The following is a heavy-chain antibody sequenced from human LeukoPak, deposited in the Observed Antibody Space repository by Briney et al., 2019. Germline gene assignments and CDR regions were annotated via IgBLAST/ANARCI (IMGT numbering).Heavy chain of an antibody. J-gene: IGHJ2*01. CDR2: IYSGGTT. CDR1: GFTVSTYY. CDR3: ARVGDHFHWNLDL. V-gene: IGHV3-53*01. Sequence: GGTLRLSCAASGFTVSTYYMNWVRQAPGKGLEWVSIIYSGGTTYYADSVKGRFTISRDTSKNTLSLQMSSLRAEDTAVYFCARVGDHFHWNLDLWGRGTLVTVSS. D-gene: IGHD3-3*02.